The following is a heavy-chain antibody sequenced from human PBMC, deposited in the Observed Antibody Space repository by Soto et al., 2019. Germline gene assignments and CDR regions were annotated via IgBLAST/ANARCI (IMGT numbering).Heavy chain of an antibody. CDR3: ARSRGVTNTRRPYYFHS. CDR2: ISAYNGNT. J-gene: IGHJ4*02. CDR1: GYTFTSYG. D-gene: IGHD4-17*01. Sequence: ASVKVSCKASGYTFTSYGISWVRQAPGQGLEYMGWISAYNGNTNYAQKLQGRISMTTDTSTGTGYMELRSLRSDDTAVYYCARSRGVTNTRRPYYFHSWGQGTLVTVSS. V-gene: IGHV1-18*01.